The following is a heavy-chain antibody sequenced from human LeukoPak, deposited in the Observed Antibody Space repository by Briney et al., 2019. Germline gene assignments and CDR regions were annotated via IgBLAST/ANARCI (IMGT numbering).Heavy chain of an antibody. V-gene: IGHV3-15*01. J-gene: IGHJ6*03. CDR1: GLTFSDAW. D-gene: IGHD6-19*01. Sequence: PGGSLRLSCEVSGLTFSDAWLTWVRQAPGKGLEWVGRIKSRTDRGTVHYAAPVQDRFTISRDDSKSTVYLQMNMLKTEDAGVYYCTTIGSGWTDVFYYYMDVWGKGTTVTISS. CDR2: IKSRTDRGTV. CDR3: TTIGSGWTDVFYYYMDV.